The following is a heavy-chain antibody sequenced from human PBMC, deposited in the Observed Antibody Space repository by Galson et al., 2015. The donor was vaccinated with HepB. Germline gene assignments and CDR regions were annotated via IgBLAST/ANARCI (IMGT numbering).Heavy chain of an antibody. CDR2: INPSGGST. V-gene: IGHV1-46*03. D-gene: IGHD5-12*01. J-gene: IGHJ5*02. CDR3: AGEGGYSGYRWGYWFDP. CDR1: GYTFTSYY. Sequence: SVKVSCKASGYTFTSYYMHWVRQAPGQGLEWMGIINPSGGSTSYAQKFQGRVTMTRDTSTSTVYMELSSLRSEDTAVYYCAGEGGYSGYRWGYWFDPWGQGTLVTVSS.